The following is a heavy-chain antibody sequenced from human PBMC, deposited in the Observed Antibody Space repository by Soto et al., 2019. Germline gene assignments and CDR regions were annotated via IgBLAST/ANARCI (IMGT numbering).Heavy chain of an antibody. CDR2: IYYSGST. V-gene: IGHV4-39*01. D-gene: IGHD2-15*01. CDR1: GGSISSSSYY. Sequence: SETLSLTCTVSGGSISSSSYYWGWIRQPPGKGLEWIGSIYYSGSTYYNPSLKSRVTISVDTSKNQFSLKLSSVTAADTAVYYCARRGGGSPLDYWGQGTLVTVSS. J-gene: IGHJ4*02. CDR3: ARRGGGSPLDY.